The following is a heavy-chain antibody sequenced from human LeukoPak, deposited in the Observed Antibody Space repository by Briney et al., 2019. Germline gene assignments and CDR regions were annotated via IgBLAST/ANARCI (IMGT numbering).Heavy chain of an antibody. CDR3: ARHSSGYDSSLDY. D-gene: IGHD5-12*01. J-gene: IGHJ4*02. CDR1: GYSFTSYW. Sequence: GESLRISCKGSGYSFTSYWISWARQMPGKGLEWMGRIDPSDSYMNYSPSFQGHVTFPTDKSISTAYLQWSSLKASDTAMYYCARHSSGYDSSLDYWGQGTLVTVSS. V-gene: IGHV5-10-1*01. CDR2: IDPSDSYM.